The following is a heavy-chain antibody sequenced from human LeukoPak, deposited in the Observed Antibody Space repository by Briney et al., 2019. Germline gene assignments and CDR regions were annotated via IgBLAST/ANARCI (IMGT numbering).Heavy chain of an antibody. CDR1: GFTFSSYA. J-gene: IGHJ4*02. V-gene: IGHV3-30-3*01. CDR2: ISYDGSNK. D-gene: IGHD6-19*01. Sequence: GGSLRLSCAASGFTFSSYAMHWVRQAPGKGLEWVAVISYDGSNKYYADSVKGRFTISRDNSKNTLYLQMNSLRAEDTAVYYCARVRSIAVAGSQAFFDYWGQGTLVTVSS. CDR3: ARVRSIAVAGSQAFFDY.